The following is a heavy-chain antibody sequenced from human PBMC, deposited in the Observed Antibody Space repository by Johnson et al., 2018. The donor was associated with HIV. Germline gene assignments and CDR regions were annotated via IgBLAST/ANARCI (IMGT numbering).Heavy chain of an antibody. CDR1: GFTFSSYG. D-gene: IGHD5-18*01. CDR3: ARDRAMVIGNDAFDI. CDR2: ISYDGSNK. Sequence: QMLLVESGGGVVQPGRSLRLSCAASGFTFSSYGMHWVRQAPGKGLEWVAVISYDGSNKYYADSVKGRFTISRDNSKNTLYLQMNSRLDEETAVYYCARDRAMVIGNDAFDIWGQGTMVTVSS. V-gene: IGHV3-30*03. J-gene: IGHJ3*02.